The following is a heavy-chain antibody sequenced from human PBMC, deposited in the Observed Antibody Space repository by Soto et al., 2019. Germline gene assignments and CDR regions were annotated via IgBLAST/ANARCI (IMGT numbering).Heavy chain of an antibody. V-gene: IGHV4-30-4*01. Sequence: SETLSLTCTVSGGSISSGDYYWSWIRQPPGKGLEWIGYIYYSGSTYYNPSLRSRLTISVDTSKNQFSLKLSSVTAADTAVYCCARLWPTTVPTSYFTGNYNGMDVWGQGTTVPVSS. J-gene: IGHJ6*02. D-gene: IGHD4-17*01. CDR3: ARLWPTTVPTSYFTGNYNGMDV. CDR1: GGSISSGDYY. CDR2: IYYSGST.